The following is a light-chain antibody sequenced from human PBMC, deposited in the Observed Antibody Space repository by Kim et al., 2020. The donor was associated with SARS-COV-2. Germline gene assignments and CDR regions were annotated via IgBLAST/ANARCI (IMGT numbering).Light chain of an antibody. Sequence: EIVLTRSPATLSLSPGERATLSCRASQSVSSYLAWYQQRPVQAPRLLIYDASNRTTVIDARFSGSWSGIDFTLTISSLEPEDFADYYCQQRSNCPPTFGGGTKVEIK. CDR1: QSVSSY. CDR2: DAS. J-gene: IGKJ4*01. CDR3: QQRSNCPPT. V-gene: IGKV3-11*01.